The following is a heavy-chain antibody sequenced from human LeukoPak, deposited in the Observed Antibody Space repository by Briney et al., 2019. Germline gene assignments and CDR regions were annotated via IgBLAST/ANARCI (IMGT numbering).Heavy chain of an antibody. CDR3: ATRDYDSSGSFDY. D-gene: IGHD3-22*01. Sequence: ASVKVPCKVSGYTLTKLSMHWVRQAPGKGLEWMGGFDPEDGETIYAQKFQGRVTMTEDTSTDTAYMELSSLRSEDTAVYYSATRDYDSSGSFDYWGQGTLVTVSS. CDR2: FDPEDGET. V-gene: IGHV1-24*01. J-gene: IGHJ4*02. CDR1: GYTLTKLS.